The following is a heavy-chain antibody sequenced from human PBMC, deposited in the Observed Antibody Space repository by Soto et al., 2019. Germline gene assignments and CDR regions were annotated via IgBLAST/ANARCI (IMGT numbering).Heavy chain of an antibody. V-gene: IGHV1-18*01. CDR1: GYTFTSYG. CDR3: ARDGVSVVVVAAVEYYFDY. D-gene: IGHD2-15*01. CDR2: ISAYNGNT. Sequence: ASLKFSSNASGYTFTSYGISCSRQAPGQGLGWMGWISAYNGNTNYAQKLQGRGTMTTDTSTSTAYMELRSLRSDDTAVYYCARDGVSVVVVAAVEYYFDYWGQGTLVTVSS. J-gene: IGHJ4*02.